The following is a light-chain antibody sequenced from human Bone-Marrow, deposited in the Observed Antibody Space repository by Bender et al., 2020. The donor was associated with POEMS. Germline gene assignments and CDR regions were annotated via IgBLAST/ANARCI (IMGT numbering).Light chain of an antibody. CDR3: CSYSGSYTWV. Sequence: QSALTQPRSVSGSPGQSVTISCAGTSGDVGGYDYVSWYQHHPGKAPRFIIYDVNKRPSGVPDRFSASKSGNTASLTISGLQVEDETDYYCCSYSGSYTWVFGGGTKVIVL. CDR1: SGDVGGYDY. V-gene: IGLV2-11*01. CDR2: DVN. J-gene: IGLJ3*02.